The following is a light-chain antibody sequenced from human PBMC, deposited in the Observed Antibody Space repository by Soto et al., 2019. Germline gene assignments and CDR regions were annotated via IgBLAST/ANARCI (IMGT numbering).Light chain of an antibody. Sequence: DIQMTQSPSTLSASVGDRVTITCRASQIITNRLAWYQQKPGKAPKVLIYDASNLESGVPSRFSGIRSGTDFTLTISSLQPEDFATYYCLQDYDYPFTFGPGTKVDI. CDR2: DAS. CDR1: QIITNR. CDR3: LQDYDYPFT. J-gene: IGKJ3*01. V-gene: IGKV1-5*01.